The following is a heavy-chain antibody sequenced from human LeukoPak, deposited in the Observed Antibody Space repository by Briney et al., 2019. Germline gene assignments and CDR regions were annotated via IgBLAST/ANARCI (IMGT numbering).Heavy chain of an antibody. CDR2: SSPNNGGA. CDR3: AREVGYSTSWYGRFDP. D-gene: IGHD2-2*01. Sequence: ASAKVSCKASGYTFTGHYVHWVRQAPGQGLEWMGRSSPNNGGADYAQNFQGKVTITSDTSSSTVYMELPRLRSDDTAVYYCAREVGYSTSWYGRFDPWGQGTLVTVSS. J-gene: IGHJ5*02. CDR1: GYTFTGHY. V-gene: IGHV1-2*06.